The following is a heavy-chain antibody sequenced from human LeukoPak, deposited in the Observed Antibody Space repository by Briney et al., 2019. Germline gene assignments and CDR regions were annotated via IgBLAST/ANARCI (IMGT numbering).Heavy chain of an antibody. V-gene: IGHV1-46*01. CDR3: ASVYKNGMDV. CDR1: GYTLTSYY. Sequence: ASVKVSCEASGYTLTSYYLHWVRQAPGQGLEWMAIINPSGDTTSHAQKFQGRVTMTRDTSASTVYMELSSLRSEDTAVYYCASVYKNGMDVWGQGTTVTVSS. J-gene: IGHJ6*02. CDR2: INPSGDTT. D-gene: IGHD5-24*01.